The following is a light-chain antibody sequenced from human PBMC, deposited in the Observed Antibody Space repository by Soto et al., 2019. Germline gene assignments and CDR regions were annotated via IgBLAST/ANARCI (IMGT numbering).Light chain of an antibody. CDR1: SSDIGGYNY. CDR2: DVS. V-gene: IGLV2-14*03. CDR3: SSYTSSSTLF. Sequence: QSALTQPASVSGSPGQSITISCTGTSSDIGGYNYVSWYQQHPGKAPKLMIYDVSNRPSGVSNRFSGYKSDNTASLTISGLQAEDEADYYCSSYTSSSTLFFGGGTKLTVL. J-gene: IGLJ2*01.